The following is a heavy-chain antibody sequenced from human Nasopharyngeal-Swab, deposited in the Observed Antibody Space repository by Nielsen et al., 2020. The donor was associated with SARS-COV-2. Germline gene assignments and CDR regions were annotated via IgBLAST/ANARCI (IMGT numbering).Heavy chain of an antibody. CDR3: AREDRWTLTSFYYALDV. CDR1: GVSVDSGSYF. J-gene: IGHJ6*02. CDR2: IYSRGKT. D-gene: IGHD4-17*01. Sequence: SETLSLTCAVSGVSVDSGSYFWSWVRQPAGKGLEWIGHIYSRGKTNYNPYLMSRLTISVDASKNQFSLRLTSVTAADTAVYYCAREDRWTLTSFYYALDVWGQGSAVTVSS. V-gene: IGHV4-61*09.